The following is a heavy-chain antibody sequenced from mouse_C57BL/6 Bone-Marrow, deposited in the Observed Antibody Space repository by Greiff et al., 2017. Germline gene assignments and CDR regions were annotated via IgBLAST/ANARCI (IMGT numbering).Heavy chain of an antibody. J-gene: IGHJ2*01. CDR3: TSGYYYFDY. V-gene: IGHV1-22*01. CDR1: GYTFTDYN. Sequence: VQLKEPGPELVKPGASVKMSCKASGYTFTDYNMHWVKQSHGKSLEWIGYINPNNGGTSYNQKFKGKATLTVNQSSSPAYMELRSLTSEYSAVYYCTSGYYYFDYWGQGTTLTVSS. D-gene: IGHD2-3*01. CDR2: INPNNGGT.